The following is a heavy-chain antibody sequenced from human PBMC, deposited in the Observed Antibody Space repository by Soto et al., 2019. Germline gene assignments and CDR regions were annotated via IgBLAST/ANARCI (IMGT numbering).Heavy chain of an antibody. V-gene: IGHV1-3*01. CDR2: INAGNGNT. CDR1: GYTFTSYA. D-gene: IGHD3-10*01. CDR3: ARDRGGAHFDD. J-gene: IGHJ4*02. Sequence: ASVKVSCKASGYTFTSYAMHWVRQAPGQRLEWVGWINAGNGNTKYSQKFQGRVTITRDTSASTAYMELSSLRSEDTAVYYCARDRGGAHFDDWGQGTRVTVSS.